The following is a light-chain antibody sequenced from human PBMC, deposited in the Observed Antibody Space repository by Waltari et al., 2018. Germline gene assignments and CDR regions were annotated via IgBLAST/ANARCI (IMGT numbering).Light chain of an antibody. J-gene: IGKJ5*01. CDR3: QRYDDFPIT. Sequence: DIQMTQSPSSLSASLGDRVTITCRASHDIDSFLSWYQQRPGKAPKLLIYGASNLETGVPSRFSGSGSGTDFSFTISSLQPEDIATYYCQRYDDFPITFGQGTRLEIK. CDR1: HDIDSF. CDR2: GAS. V-gene: IGKV1-33*01.